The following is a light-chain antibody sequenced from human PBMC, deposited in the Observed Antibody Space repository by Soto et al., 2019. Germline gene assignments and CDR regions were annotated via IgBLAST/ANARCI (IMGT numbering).Light chain of an antibody. CDR2: EGI. J-gene: IGLJ1*01. Sequence: QSVLAQPASVSGSPGQSITISCTGTNSTVGGFNVVSWYQQHPGKAPKVIIYEGIKRPSGVSNRFSGSNSGSTASLTISGLQAEDEADYYCCSYVGATTYVFGTGTKVTVL. CDR1: NSTVGGFNV. CDR3: CSYVGATTYV. V-gene: IGLV2-23*01.